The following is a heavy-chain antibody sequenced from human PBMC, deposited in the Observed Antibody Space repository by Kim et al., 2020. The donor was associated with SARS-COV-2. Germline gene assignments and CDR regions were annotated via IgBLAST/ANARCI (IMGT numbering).Heavy chain of an antibody. CDR3: ARDLPYCSSTSCYRGDYYGMDV. V-gene: IGHV1-18*01. CDR1: GYTFTSYG. Sequence: ASVKVSCKASGYTFTSYGISWVRQAPGQGLEWMGWISAYNGNTNYAQKLQGRVTMTTDTSTSTAYMELRSLRSDDTAVYYCARDLPYCSSTSCYRGDYYGMDVWGQGTTVTVSS. J-gene: IGHJ6*02. D-gene: IGHD2-2*02. CDR2: ISAYNGNT.